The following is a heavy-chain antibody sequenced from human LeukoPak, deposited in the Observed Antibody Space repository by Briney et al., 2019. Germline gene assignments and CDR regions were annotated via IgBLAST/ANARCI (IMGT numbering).Heavy chain of an antibody. CDR1: GGTFSIYA. CDR3: ARYGDSGYFQH. D-gene: IGHD4-17*01. CDR2: IIPIFGTA. J-gene: IGHJ1*01. Sequence: SVKVSCKASGGTFSIYAISWVRQAPGQGLEWMGRIIPIFGTANYAQKFQGRVTITADKSTSTAYMELSSLRSEDTAVYYCARYGDSGYFQHWGQGTLVTVSS. V-gene: IGHV1-69*06.